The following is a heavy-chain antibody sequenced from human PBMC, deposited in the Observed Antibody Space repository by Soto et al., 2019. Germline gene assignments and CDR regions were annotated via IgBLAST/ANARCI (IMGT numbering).Heavy chain of an antibody. D-gene: IGHD3-3*01. Sequence: QVQLVQSGAEVKEPGSSVNVSCKTSGGTFGNTAVTWVRQVPGQGLEWLGGFFPLFGTANDAQEFRGRVRVTADESASTAYLVPSSARSAATPIYCRARDGDPGNSFWSGPSGGGRFDPWGQGTLVTASS. CDR3: ARDGDPGNSFWSGPSGGGRFDP. CDR1: GGTFGNTA. J-gene: IGHJ5*02. CDR2: FFPLFGTA. V-gene: IGHV1-69*12.